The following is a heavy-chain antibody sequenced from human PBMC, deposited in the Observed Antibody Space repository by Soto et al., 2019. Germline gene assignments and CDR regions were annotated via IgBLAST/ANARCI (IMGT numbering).Heavy chain of an antibody. CDR1: GFTFSDHY. Sequence: GGSLRLSCAASGFTFSDHYMSWIRQAPGKGLEWIGYSSNSGSFTRYADSVKGRFSISRDNAKNSLYLQIDSLRGDDTAIYYCVRSGDNYNLLDYWGQGTPVTVSS. CDR3: VRSGDNYNLLDY. J-gene: IGHJ4*02. D-gene: IGHD1-1*01. V-gene: IGHV3-11*06. CDR2: SSNSGSFT.